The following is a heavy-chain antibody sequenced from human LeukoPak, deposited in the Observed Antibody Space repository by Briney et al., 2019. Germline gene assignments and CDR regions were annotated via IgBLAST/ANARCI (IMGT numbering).Heavy chain of an antibody. CDR3: ARLITMVRGVLTYYFDY. V-gene: IGHV3-21*01. D-gene: IGHD3-10*01. CDR1: GFTFSSYS. J-gene: IGHJ4*02. Sequence: GGSLRLSCAASGFTFSSYSMNWVRQAPGKGLEWASSISSSSSYIYYADSVKGRFTISRDNAKNSLYLQMNSLRAEDTAVYYCARLITMVRGVLTYYFDYWGQGTLVTVSS. CDR2: ISSSSSYI.